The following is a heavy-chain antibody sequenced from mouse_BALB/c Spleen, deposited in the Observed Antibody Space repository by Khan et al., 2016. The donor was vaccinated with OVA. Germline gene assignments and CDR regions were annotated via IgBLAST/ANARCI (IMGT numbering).Heavy chain of an antibody. J-gene: IGHJ3*01. V-gene: IGHV1S136*01. Sequence: EVQLQESGPELVEPGASVKMSCKASGYTFTNYVMHRVKQKPGQGLEWIGYINPYNAGTRYNEKFKGKATLTSDISSTTAYMELSSLTSEDSAVYYCAREASSWDFSFPYWGQGTLVTVSA. CDR2: INPYNAGT. CDR1: GYTFTNYV. CDR3: AREASSWDFSFPY. D-gene: IGHD4-1*01.